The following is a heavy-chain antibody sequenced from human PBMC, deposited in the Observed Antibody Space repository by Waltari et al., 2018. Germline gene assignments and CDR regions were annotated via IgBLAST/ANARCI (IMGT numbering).Heavy chain of an antibody. CDR1: GFTFSSYG. V-gene: IGHV3-33*01. CDR2: IWYDGSNK. J-gene: IGHJ1*01. D-gene: IGHD3-22*01. CDR3: ARGDAHYYDSSGYYQGYFQH. Sequence: QVQLVESGGGVVQPGRSLRLSCAASGFTFSSYGMHWDRQAPGKGLGWVAVIWYDGSNKYYADSVKGRFTISRDNSKNTLYLQMNSLRAEDTAVYYCARGDAHYYDSSGYYQGYFQHWGQGTLVTVSS.